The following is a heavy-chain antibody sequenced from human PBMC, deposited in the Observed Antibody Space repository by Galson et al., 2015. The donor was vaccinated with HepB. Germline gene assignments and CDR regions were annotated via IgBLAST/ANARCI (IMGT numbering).Heavy chain of an antibody. V-gene: IGHV3-74*01. CDR2: INGDGSRT. CDR3: ARDGFGILRAFDI. J-gene: IGHJ3*02. Sequence: SLRLSCAATGFTFDNHWMHWVRHAPGKGLVWVSRINGDGSRTTYADSVKGRFTISRDNARNTLYLQMSSLRVEDTAVYYCARDGFGILRAFDIWGQGTMVTVSS. D-gene: IGHD3-3*01. CDR1: GFTFDNHW.